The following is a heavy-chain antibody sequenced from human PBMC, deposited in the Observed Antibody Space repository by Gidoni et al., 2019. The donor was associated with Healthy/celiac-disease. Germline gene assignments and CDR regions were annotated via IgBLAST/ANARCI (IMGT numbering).Heavy chain of an antibody. CDR3: ARAGLNTFGGVPHDLVPPYYYGMDV. D-gene: IGHD3-16*01. Sequence: EVQLVESGGGLVQPGGSLRLSCAASGFTFSSYEMNWVRQAPGKGLEWVSYISSSGSTIYYADSVKGRFTISRDNAKNSLYLQMNSLRAEDTAVYYCARAGLNTFGGVPHDLVPPYYYGMDVWGQGTTVTVSS. V-gene: IGHV3-48*03. CDR2: ISSSGSTI. CDR1: GFTFSSYE. J-gene: IGHJ6*02.